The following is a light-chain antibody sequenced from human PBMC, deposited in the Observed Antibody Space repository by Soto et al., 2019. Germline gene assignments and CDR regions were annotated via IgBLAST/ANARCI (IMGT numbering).Light chain of an antibody. CDR3: CSHAGSASWV. Sequence: QSVLTQPASVSGSPGQSITLSCSGTSSDVGNYNLVSWYQQHPGKAPKLIIYEDNKRPSGVANRFSGSKSGNTASLTISGLQAEDEADYYCCSHAGSASWVFGGGTQLTVL. CDR1: SSDVGNYNL. J-gene: IGLJ3*02. CDR2: EDN. V-gene: IGLV2-23*01.